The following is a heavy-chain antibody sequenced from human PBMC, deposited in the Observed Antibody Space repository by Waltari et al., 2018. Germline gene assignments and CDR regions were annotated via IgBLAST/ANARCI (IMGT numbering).Heavy chain of an antibody. CDR3: ARDPPPGARYYYYMDV. D-gene: IGHD1-26*01. J-gene: IGHJ6*03. CDR1: GGSISSSSYY. Sequence: QLQLQESGPGLVKPSETLSLTCTVSGGSISSSSYYWGWIRQPPGKGLEWIGSIYYSGSTYYNPSLKSRVTISVDTSKNQFSLKLSSVTAEDTAVYYCARDPPPGARYYYYMDVWGKGTTVTVSS. V-gene: IGHV4-39*07. CDR2: IYYSGST.